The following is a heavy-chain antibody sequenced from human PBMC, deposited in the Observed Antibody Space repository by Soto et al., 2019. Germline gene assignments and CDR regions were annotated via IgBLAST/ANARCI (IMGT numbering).Heavy chain of an antibody. D-gene: IGHD6-13*01. Sequence: ASVKVSCKASGYTFTSYGISWVRQAPGQGLEWMGWISAYNGNTNYAQKLQGRVTMTTDTSTSTAYMELRSLGSDDTAVYYCALGDSSSWYEHLADYWGQGTLVTVSS. CDR2: ISAYNGNT. V-gene: IGHV1-18*01. CDR3: ALGDSSSWYEHLADY. CDR1: GYTFTSYG. J-gene: IGHJ4*02.